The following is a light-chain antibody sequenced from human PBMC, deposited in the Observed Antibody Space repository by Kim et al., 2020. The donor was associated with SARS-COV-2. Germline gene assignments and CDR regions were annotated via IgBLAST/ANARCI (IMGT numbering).Light chain of an antibody. Sequence: ASVGDRVTITGQASQDIRNDLGWYQQNPGRAPKRLIYGASSLQSGVPSRFSGSGSGTESTLTISSLQPEDFATYFCLQHNTYPITFGQGTRLEIK. CDR2: GAS. V-gene: IGKV1-17*01. CDR1: QDIRND. J-gene: IGKJ5*01. CDR3: LQHNTYPIT.